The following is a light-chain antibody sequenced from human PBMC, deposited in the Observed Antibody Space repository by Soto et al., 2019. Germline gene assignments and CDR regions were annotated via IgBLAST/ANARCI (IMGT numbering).Light chain of an antibody. J-gene: IGKJ2*01. Sequence: EIVLTQSPGTLSLSPGERDTLSCRASRSVSSSYLAWYQQKPGQAPRLLIYGASFRATGIPDRFSGSASGTDFTLTISRLEPEDFAVYYCQQYSSSPPVYTFGQGTKLEI. CDR1: RSVSSSY. V-gene: IGKV3-20*01. CDR3: QQYSSSPPVYT. CDR2: GAS.